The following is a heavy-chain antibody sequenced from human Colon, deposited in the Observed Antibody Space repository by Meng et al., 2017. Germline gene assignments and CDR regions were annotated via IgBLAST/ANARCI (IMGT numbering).Heavy chain of an antibody. D-gene: IGHD2-15*01. J-gene: IGHJ4*02. CDR3: ARESADGGSFDL. V-gene: IGHV1-2*06. Sequence: QVQLVQSGAEVKKAGASVTVSCKASGYTLYIHWVRLRPGEGLEWMGRINPRTGDTKSAQSFQGRVTMTRDTSTTTFSMDLRSLTTDDSAIYFCARESADGGSFDLWGQGTPVTVSS. CDR1: GYTLY. CDR2: INPRTGDT.